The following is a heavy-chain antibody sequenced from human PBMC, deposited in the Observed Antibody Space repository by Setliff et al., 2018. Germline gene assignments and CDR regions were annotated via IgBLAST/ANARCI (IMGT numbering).Heavy chain of an antibody. CDR3: ARGGHIRYDYYYMDV. CDR1: GYIFTNYY. CDR2: MNPGRGSR. Sequence: PSVKVSCKTSGYIFTNYYVHWVRQAPGQGLEWMGVMNPGRGSRNYAQRFQGRVTMTSDTSTSTVYMELSSLRSEDTALYYCARGGHIRYDYYYMDVWGKGTTVTAP. D-gene: IGHD5-18*01. V-gene: IGHV1-46*01. J-gene: IGHJ6*03.